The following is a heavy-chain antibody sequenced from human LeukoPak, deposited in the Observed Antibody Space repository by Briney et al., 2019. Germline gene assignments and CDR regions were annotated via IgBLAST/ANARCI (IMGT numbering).Heavy chain of an antibody. CDR3: TRDLPATISLGDDY. CDR1: GFSFSDYY. J-gene: IGHJ4*02. V-gene: IGHV3-21*01. D-gene: IGHD5-12*01. Sequence: GGSLRLSCAASGFSFSDYYMHWVRQAPGKGLEWVSSISFDSGDETLYADSVKGRFTISRDNTKNSMFLQMDSLTVEDTALYFCTRDLPATISLGDDYWGPRTPVTVSS. CDR2: ISFDSGDET.